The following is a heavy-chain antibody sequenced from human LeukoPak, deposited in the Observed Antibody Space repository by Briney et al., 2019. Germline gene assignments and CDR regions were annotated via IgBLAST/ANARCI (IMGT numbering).Heavy chain of an antibody. J-gene: IGHJ4*02. CDR1: GFTFSSYA. V-gene: IGHV3-23*01. Sequence: PGGSLRLSCAASGFTFSSYAMSWVRHAPGNGLEWVSSISASGDSTYYADSVKGRFTISRDNSKNTLFLQMNSLRAEDTAVYYCATFGVFGSNYFYFDYWGQGTLVTVSS. CDR2: ISASGDST. CDR3: ATFGVFGSNYFYFDY. D-gene: IGHD3-22*01.